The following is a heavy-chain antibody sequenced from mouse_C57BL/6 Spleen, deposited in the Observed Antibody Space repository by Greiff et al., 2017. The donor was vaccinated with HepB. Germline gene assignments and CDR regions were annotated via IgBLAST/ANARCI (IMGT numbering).Heavy chain of an antibody. CDR3: ARRGYDRDAMDY. D-gene: IGHD2-2*01. J-gene: IGHJ4*01. Sequence: VQLQHPGAELVMPGASVKLSCKASGYTFTSYWMHWVKQRPGQGLEWIGEIDPSDSYTNYNQKFKGKSTLTVDKSSSTDYMQLSSLTSEDSAVYYSARRGYDRDAMDYWGQGTSVTVSS. V-gene: IGHV1-69*01. CDR2: IDPSDSYT. CDR1: GYTFTSYW.